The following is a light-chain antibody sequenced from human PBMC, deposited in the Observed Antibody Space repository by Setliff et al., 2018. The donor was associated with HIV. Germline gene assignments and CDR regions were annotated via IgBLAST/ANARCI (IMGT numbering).Light chain of an antibody. J-gene: IGLJ1*01. V-gene: IGLV2-14*03. Sequence: QAALAQPASVSGSPGQAITISCTGTSNDVGGYNYVAWYQQHPGKAPKLLIYDVTNRPSGVSHRFSCSKSGNTASLTISGLHADDEADYYCNSYTDSSTLVFGGGTKVTVL. CDR1: SNDVGGYNY. CDR2: DVT. CDR3: NSYTDSSTLV.